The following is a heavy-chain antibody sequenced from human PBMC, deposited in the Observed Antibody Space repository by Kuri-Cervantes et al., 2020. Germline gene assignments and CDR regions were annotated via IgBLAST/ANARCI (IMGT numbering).Heavy chain of an antibody. Sequence: GESLKISCTASGFTFRSYSMNWVRQAPGKGLEWVSYISSSSSIIYYADSVKGRFTISKDNAKNSLYLQMNSLRAEDTAFYYCAKDWSYDFWSGPAGPWGQGTLVTVSS. CDR3: AKDWSYDFWSGPAGP. D-gene: IGHD3-3*01. J-gene: IGHJ5*02. CDR1: GFTFRSYS. V-gene: IGHV3-48*01. CDR2: ISSSSSII.